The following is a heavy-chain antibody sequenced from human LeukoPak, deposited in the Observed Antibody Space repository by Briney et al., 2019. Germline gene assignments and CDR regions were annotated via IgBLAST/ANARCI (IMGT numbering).Heavy chain of an antibody. CDR1: GFSSYG. J-gene: IGHJ4*02. Sequence: GGSLRLSCAASGFSSYGMHWVRQAPGKGLEWVAVIWYDEGNKYYADSVKGRFTISRDNSRNTLYLQMNSLRAEDTAVYYCARDGFSSSWYGRALDYWGQGTLVTVSS. CDR2: IWYDEGNK. D-gene: IGHD6-13*01. CDR3: ARDGFSSSWYGRALDY. V-gene: IGHV3-33*01.